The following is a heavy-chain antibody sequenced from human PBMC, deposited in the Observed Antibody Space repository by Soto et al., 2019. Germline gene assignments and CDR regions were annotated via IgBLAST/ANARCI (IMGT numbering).Heavy chain of an antibody. Sequence: QVQLVESGGGVVQPGRSLRLSCAASGFTFSSYAMHWVRQAPGKGLEWVAVISYDGSNKYYADSVKGRFTISRDNSKNTPYLQMNSLRAEDTAVYYCARELRGFGESLVGYYGMDVWGQGTTVTVSS. D-gene: IGHD3-10*01. CDR3: ARELRGFGESLVGYYGMDV. J-gene: IGHJ6*02. CDR2: ISYDGSNK. V-gene: IGHV3-30-3*01. CDR1: GFTFSSYA.